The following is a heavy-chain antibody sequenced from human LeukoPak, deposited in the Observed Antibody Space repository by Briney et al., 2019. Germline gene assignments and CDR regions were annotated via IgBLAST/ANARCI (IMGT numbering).Heavy chain of an antibody. V-gene: IGHV4-61*08. CDR1: GGSISSGGYY. D-gene: IGHD2-15*01. CDR3: ARSKRGQVVVAATGDYYYGMDV. J-gene: IGHJ6*02. CDR2: IYYSGST. Sequence: PSETLSLTCTVSGGSISSGGYYWSWIRQHPGKGLEWIGYIYYSGSTNYNPSLKSRVTISVDTSKNQFSLKLSSVTAADTAVYYCARSKRGQVVVAATGDYYYGMDVWGQGTTVTVSS.